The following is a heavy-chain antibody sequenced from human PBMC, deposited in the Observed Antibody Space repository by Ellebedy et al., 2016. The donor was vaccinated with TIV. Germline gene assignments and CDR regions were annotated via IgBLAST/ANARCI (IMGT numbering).Heavy chain of an antibody. Sequence: SETLSLXCNVFGGSISGTYTSYYWGWIRQPPGKGLEWIGSIYDSGRTHYNPSLKSRVTISVDTSKNQFSLKLSSVTAADTAVYYCARYRSGIVVVPAHYGMDVWGQGTTVTVSS. CDR3: ARYRSGIVVVPAHYGMDV. J-gene: IGHJ6*02. CDR2: IYDSGRT. CDR1: GGSISGTYTSYY. D-gene: IGHD2-2*01. V-gene: IGHV4-39*01.